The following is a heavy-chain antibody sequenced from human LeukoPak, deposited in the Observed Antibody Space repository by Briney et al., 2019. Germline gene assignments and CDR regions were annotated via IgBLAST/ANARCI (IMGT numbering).Heavy chain of an antibody. Sequence: SETLSLTCTVSGGSFSSYYWSWIRQPPGKGLEWIGYIYTSGSTNYNPSLKSRVTISVDTSKNQFSLKLSSVTAADTAVYYCARLGASDCSSTSCYYYYYYMDVWGKGTTVTVSS. V-gene: IGHV4-4*09. D-gene: IGHD2-2*01. CDR2: IYTSGST. J-gene: IGHJ6*03. CDR1: GGSFSSYY. CDR3: ARLGASDCSSTSCYYYYYYMDV.